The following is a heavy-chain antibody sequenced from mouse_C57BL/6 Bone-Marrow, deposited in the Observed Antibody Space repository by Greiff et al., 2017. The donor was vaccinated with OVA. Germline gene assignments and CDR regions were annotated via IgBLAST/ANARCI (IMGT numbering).Heavy chain of an antibody. CDR3: ARGGTSAY. J-gene: IGHJ3*01. Sequence: EVKLMESGGDLVKPGGSLKLSCAASGFTFSSYGMSWVRQTPDKRLEWVATISSGGSYTYYPASVKGRFTISRDTAKNTLYLQMSSLKSEDTAMYYCARGGTSAYWGQGTLVTVSA. V-gene: IGHV5-6*01. CDR1: GFTFSSYG. CDR2: ISSGGSYT. D-gene: IGHD3-3*01.